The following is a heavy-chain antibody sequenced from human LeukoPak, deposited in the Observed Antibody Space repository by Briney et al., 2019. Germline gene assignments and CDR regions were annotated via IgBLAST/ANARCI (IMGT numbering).Heavy chain of an antibody. D-gene: IGHD5-12*01. CDR2: ISYDGRDK. CDR1: EFTFSTYG. J-gene: IGHJ4*02. Sequence: PGGSLRLSCEGSEFTFSTYGMHWVHQAPGKGLEWATFISYDGRDKYYVDSVKGRFTISRDNSKNTVYLQMNSLRVEDTAIYYCARDHEWLRLDYWGQGSLVTVSS. V-gene: IGHV3-30*03. CDR3: ARDHEWLRLDY.